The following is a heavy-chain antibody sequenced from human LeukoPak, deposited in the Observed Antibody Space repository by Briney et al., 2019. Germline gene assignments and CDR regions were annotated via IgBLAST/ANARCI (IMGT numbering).Heavy chain of an antibody. CDR1: GFTFSRYG. V-gene: IGHV3-33*01. D-gene: IGHD4-17*01. CDR3: ARDYGDYSGTFDI. Sequence: GGSLRLSCAASGFTFSRYGMHWVRQAPGKGLEWVALIWYDGSNKYSADSVKGRFTISRDNSNNTLYLQMNSLRAEDTAVCYCARDYGDYSGTFDIWGQGTMVTVSS. J-gene: IGHJ3*02. CDR2: IWYDGSNK.